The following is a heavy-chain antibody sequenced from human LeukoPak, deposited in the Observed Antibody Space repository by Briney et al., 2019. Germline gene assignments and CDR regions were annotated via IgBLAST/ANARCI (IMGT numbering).Heavy chain of an antibody. CDR1: GFTFDDYV. J-gene: IGHJ6*03. CDR3: ARGRYYDSSGYYSYYYYYMDV. D-gene: IGHD3-22*01. Sequence: PGGSLRLSCAASGFTFDDYVMIWVRQVPGKGLEWVSWINWNGGSTGYADSVKGRFTISRDNAKNSLYLQMHSLRAADTALYYCARGRYYDSSGYYSYYYYYMDVWGKGTTVTVSS. CDR2: INWNGGST. V-gene: IGHV3-20*04.